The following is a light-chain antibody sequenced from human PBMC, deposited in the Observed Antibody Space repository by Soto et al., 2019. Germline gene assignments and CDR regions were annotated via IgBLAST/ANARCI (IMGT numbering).Light chain of an antibody. V-gene: IGLV2-14*01. Sequence: QSALAQPASVSGSPGQSITISCTGTSSDVGGYNSVSWYQQHPGKAPKLIIYEVNNRPSGVSNRFSGSKSGNTASLTISGLQAEDEAEYYCNSYTSSTTYVFGTGTKGTVL. CDR2: EVN. CDR1: SSDVGGYNS. J-gene: IGLJ1*01. CDR3: NSYTSSTTYV.